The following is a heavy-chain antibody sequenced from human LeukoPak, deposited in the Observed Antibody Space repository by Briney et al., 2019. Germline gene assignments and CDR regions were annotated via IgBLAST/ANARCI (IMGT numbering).Heavy chain of an antibody. D-gene: IGHD3-16*01. J-gene: IGHJ4*02. V-gene: IGHV3-30*04. CDR1: GFTFSSYA. CDR2: ISYDGSNK. Sequence: GGPLRLSCAASGFTFSSYAMHWVRQAPGKGLEWVAVISYDGSNKYYADSVKGRFTISRDNSKNTLYLQMNSLRAEDTAVYYCARERRAHRALRYWGQGTLVTVSS. CDR3: ARERRAHRALRY.